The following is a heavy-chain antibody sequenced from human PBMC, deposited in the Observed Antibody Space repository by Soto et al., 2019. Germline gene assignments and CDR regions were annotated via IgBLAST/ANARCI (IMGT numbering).Heavy chain of an antibody. CDR2: VYYTGST. CDR3: ARGSGSGNEYWTPFEY. Sequence: PSETLSLTCSVSGGSISGSYWNWIRQSPGKGLEWLGYVYYTGSTNYSPSLRSRVSISVDTSKKQFSLSLSSVTAADTAVYYCARGSGSGNEYWTPFEYWGQGTLVTVSS. V-gene: IGHV4-59*12. CDR1: GGSISGSY. J-gene: IGHJ4*02. D-gene: IGHD3-10*01.